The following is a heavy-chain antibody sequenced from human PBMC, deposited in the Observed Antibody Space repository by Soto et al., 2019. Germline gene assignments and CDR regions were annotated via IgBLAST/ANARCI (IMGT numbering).Heavy chain of an antibody. CDR3: ATWGVKGAIPFDP. D-gene: IGHD3-10*01. CDR1: GFTFSRSD. Sequence: QVQLVESGGGGVQPGRSLRLSCVASGFTFSRSDMHWVRQAPGKGLEWVALISYDGSNKYYADSVKGRFTISRDNSKNPMYLQMNSLRPEDTAVYYSATWGVKGAIPFDPWGQGTLVTVSS. J-gene: IGHJ5*02. CDR2: ISYDGSNK. V-gene: IGHV3-30*03.